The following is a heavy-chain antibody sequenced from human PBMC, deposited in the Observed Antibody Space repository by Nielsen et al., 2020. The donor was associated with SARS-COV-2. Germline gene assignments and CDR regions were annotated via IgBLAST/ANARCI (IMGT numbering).Heavy chain of an antibody. D-gene: IGHD1-1*01. J-gene: IGHJ4*02. Sequence: SLKISCATSGFTFDDYAMHWVRQAPGKGLEWVSGINWNADDKGYADSVKGRFTISRDNAKNSLYLQMNSLRAEDTALYYCSSENGDYWGQGTLVTVSS. CDR1: GFTFDDYA. V-gene: IGHV3-9*01. CDR2: INWNADDK. CDR3: SSENGDY.